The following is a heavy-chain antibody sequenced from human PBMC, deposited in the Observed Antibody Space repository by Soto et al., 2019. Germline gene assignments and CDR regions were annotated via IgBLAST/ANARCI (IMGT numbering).Heavy chain of an antibody. D-gene: IGHD2-15*01. CDR1: GFTFSSYW. V-gene: IGHV3-74*01. CDR3: ARRGSGVTRGLHY. Sequence: EVQLVESGGGLVQPGGSLRLSCAASGFTFSSYWMHWVRQAPGKGLVWISRINTDGSSTSYVDSVQGRFTISRDNGKNTLLLQMNSLRGEDTAVYYGARRGSGVTRGLHYWGQGTLVTVYS. CDR2: INTDGSST. J-gene: IGHJ4*02.